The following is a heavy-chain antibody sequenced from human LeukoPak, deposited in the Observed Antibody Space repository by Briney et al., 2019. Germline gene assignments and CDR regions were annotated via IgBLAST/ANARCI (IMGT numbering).Heavy chain of an antibody. CDR3: ARVVVRGWFDP. D-gene: IGHD2-15*01. CDR1: GYTFTSYD. J-gene: IGHJ5*02. Sequence: ASVKVSCKASGYTFTSYDINWVRQATGQGLEWMGWMNPNSGNTGYAQKFQGRVTITRNTSISTAYMELRSLRSDDTAVYYCARVVVRGWFDPWGQGTLVTVSS. CDR2: MNPNSGNT. V-gene: IGHV1-8*03.